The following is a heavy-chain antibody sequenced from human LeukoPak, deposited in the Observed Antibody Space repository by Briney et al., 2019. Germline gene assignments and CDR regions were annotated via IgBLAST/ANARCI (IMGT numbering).Heavy chain of an antibody. J-gene: IGHJ4*02. CDR1: GFAFRNFA. Sequence: GGSLRLSCAASGFAFRNFAMHWVRQAPGKGLEWVALISHDGFRTYYADSVKGRFTISRDNAKNSPYLQMNSLRAEDTAVYYCAREYPAYYYGSGSFDYWGQGTLVTVSS. CDR2: ISHDGFRT. CDR3: AREYPAYYYGSGSFDY. D-gene: IGHD3-10*01. V-gene: IGHV3-30*03.